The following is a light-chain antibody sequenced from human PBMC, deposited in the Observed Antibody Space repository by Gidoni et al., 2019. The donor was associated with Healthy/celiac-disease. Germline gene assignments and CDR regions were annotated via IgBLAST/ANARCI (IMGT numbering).Light chain of an antibody. CDR1: QSVSSY. V-gene: IGKV3-11*01. Sequence: EIALTQSPATLSLSPGERATRSCRASQSVSSYLAWYQQKPGQAHRLLIYDASNRATGIPARFSGSGSETDFTLTICSLEPEDFAVYYCQQRTNWPPMYTFGQGTKLEIK. CDR2: DAS. J-gene: IGKJ2*01. CDR3: QQRTNWPPMYT.